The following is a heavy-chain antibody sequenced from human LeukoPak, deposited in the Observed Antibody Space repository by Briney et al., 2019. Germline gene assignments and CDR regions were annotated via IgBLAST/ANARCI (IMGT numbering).Heavy chain of an antibody. D-gene: IGHD3-22*01. Sequence: ASVKVSCKASGYTFTSYYMHWVRQAPGQGLEWMGIINPSGGSTSYAQKFQGRVTMTRDTSTSTVYMEVSSLRSEDTAVYYCARARSPSSGYLLRDHNWFDPWGQGTLVTVSS. CDR1: GYTFTSYY. CDR2: INPSGGST. CDR3: ARARSPSSGYLLRDHNWFDP. V-gene: IGHV1-46*01. J-gene: IGHJ5*02.